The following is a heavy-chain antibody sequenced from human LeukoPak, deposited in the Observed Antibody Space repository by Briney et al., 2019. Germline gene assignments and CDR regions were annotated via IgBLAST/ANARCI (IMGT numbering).Heavy chain of an antibody. CDR2: IYSSGST. CDR1: GGSMSRYY. Sequence: SETLSLTCTVSGGSMSRYYWSWLRQPPGKGLEWIGYIYSSGSTSYDPSLKSQVTISLDTSKNQFSLKLSSVTAADTAVYFCARGLVSDFWSGYYPNHYYYYIDVWGKGTTVTVSS. J-gene: IGHJ6*03. CDR3: ARGLVSDFWSGYYPNHYYYYIDV. V-gene: IGHV4-4*09. D-gene: IGHD3-3*01.